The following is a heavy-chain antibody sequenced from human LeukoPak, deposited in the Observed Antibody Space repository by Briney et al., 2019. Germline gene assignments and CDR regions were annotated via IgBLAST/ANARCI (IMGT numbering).Heavy chain of an antibody. CDR2: IIPIFGTA. CDR3: AKDQYSGSGSFSWGGFDY. CDR1: GGTFSSYA. V-gene: IGHV1-69*13. D-gene: IGHD3-10*01. J-gene: IGHJ4*02. Sequence: ASVKVSCKASGGTFSSYAISWVRQAPGQGLEWMGGIIPIFGTANYAQKFQGRVTITADESTSTAYMELSSLRSEDTAVYYCAKDQYSGSGSFSWGGFDYWGQGTLVPVSS.